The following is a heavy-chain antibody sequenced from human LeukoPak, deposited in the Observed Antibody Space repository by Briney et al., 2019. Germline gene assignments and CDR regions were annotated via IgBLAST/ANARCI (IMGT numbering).Heavy chain of an antibody. CDR3: ARGYEGAFDI. Sequence: GGSLRLSCAASGFRFSNYWMRWVRQAPGKGLEWVANIKEDGSDKYYVDSVKGRFTISRDNAKNSLYLQMNSLRAEDTAVYYCARGYEGAFDIWGQGTMVTVSS. D-gene: IGHD2-2*01. V-gene: IGHV3-7*04. CDR2: IKEDGSDK. J-gene: IGHJ3*02. CDR1: GFRFSNYW.